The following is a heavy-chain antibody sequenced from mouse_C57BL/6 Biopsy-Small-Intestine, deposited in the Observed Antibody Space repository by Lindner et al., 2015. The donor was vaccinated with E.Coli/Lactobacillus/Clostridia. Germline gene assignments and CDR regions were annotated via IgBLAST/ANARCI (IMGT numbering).Heavy chain of an antibody. CDR3: ARGQIYYYGHWYFDV. V-gene: IGHV1-81*01. D-gene: IGHD1-1*01. CDR1: GYTFTSYG. Sequence: VQLQESGAELARPGASVKLSCKASGYTFTSYGISWVKQRTGQGLEWIGEIYPRSGNTYYNEKFKGKATLTADKSSSTAYMELRSLTSEDSAVYFCARGQIYYYGHWYFDVWGTGTTVTVSS. CDR2: IYPRSGNT. J-gene: IGHJ1*03.